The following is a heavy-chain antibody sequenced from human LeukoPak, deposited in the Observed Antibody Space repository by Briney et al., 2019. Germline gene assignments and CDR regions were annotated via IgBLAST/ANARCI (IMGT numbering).Heavy chain of an antibody. CDR1: GFTFSSYA. Sequence: PGGSLRLSCSASGFTFSSYAMHWVRQAPGKGLEYVSAISSNGGSTYYADSVKGRFTISRDNSKNTLYLQMSSLRAEDTAVYYCVKGWEQWLVGRYFDYWGQGTLVTVSS. V-gene: IGHV3-64D*09. J-gene: IGHJ4*02. D-gene: IGHD6-19*01. CDR3: VKGWEQWLVGRYFDY. CDR2: ISSNGGST.